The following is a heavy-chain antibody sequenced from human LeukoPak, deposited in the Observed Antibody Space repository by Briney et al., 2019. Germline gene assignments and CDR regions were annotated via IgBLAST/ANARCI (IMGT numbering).Heavy chain of an antibody. CDR2: INPNSGGT. Sequence: VASVKVSCKASGYTFTGYYMHWVRQAPGQGLEWMGWINPNSGGTNYAQKFQGRVTMTRDTSISTAYMELSRLRSDDTAVYYCARVANDIVVVPARAFDIWGQGTMVTVSS. CDR1: GYTFTGYY. V-gene: IGHV1-2*02. CDR3: ARVANDIVVVPARAFDI. J-gene: IGHJ3*02. D-gene: IGHD2-2*01.